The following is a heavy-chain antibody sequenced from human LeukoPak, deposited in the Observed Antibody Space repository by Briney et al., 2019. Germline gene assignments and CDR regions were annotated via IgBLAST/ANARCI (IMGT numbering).Heavy chain of an antibody. CDR2: ISYDGSNK. J-gene: IGHJ4*02. V-gene: IGHV3-30*18. CDR1: GFTFSSYG. CDR3: AKGRIAARPDDFDY. D-gene: IGHD6-6*01. Sequence: GGSLRLSCAASGFTFSSYGMHWVRQAPGKGLEWVAVISYDGSNKYYADSVKGRFTISRDNSKNTLYLQMNSLRAEDTAVYYCAKGRIAARPDDFDYWGQGTLVIVSS.